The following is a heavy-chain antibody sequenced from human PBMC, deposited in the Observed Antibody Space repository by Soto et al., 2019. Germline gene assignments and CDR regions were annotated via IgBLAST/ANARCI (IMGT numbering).Heavy chain of an antibody. CDR3: ARHVVVATISPLPNWFDP. Sequence: PSETLSLTSTVSGGSISSSSYYWGWIRQPPGKGLEWIGSIYYSGSTYYNPSLKSRVTISVDTSKNQFSLKLSSVTAADTAVYYCARHVVVATISPLPNWFDPWGQGTLVTVSS. CDR2: IYYSGST. D-gene: IGHD5-12*01. V-gene: IGHV4-39*01. J-gene: IGHJ5*02. CDR1: GGSISSSSYY.